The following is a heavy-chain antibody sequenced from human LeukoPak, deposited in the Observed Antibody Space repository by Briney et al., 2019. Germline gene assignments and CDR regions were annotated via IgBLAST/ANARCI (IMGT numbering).Heavy chain of an antibody. V-gene: IGHV4-59*01. CDR2: IYYSGST. D-gene: IGHD3-10*01. CDR1: GGSISSYY. CDR3: ARGSGSGSYYIPYYYGMDV. Sequence: SETLSLTCTVSGGSISSYYWSWIRQPPGKGLEWLGYIYYSGSTNYNPSLKSRVTISVDTSKNQFSLKLSSVTAADTAVYYCARGSGSGSYYIPYYYGMDVWGQGTTVTVSS. J-gene: IGHJ6*02.